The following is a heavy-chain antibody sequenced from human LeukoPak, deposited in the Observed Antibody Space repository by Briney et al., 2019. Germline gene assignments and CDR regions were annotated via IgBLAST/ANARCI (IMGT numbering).Heavy chain of an antibody. J-gene: IGHJ4*02. CDR2: IYTDGSST. CDR3: ARDGRILGGMAH. CDR1: GFTFSNYW. V-gene: IGHV3-74*01. Sequence: GGSLRLSCADSGFTFSNYWMHWVRQAPGKGVVWVSRIYTDGSSTNYADSVKGRFTISRDNSKNTLYLQMNSLRVEDTAVYYCARDGRILGGMAHWGQGTLVTVSS. D-gene: IGHD1-26*01.